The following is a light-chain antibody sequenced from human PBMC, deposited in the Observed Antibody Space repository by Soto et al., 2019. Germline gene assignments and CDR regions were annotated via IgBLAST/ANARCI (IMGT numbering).Light chain of an antibody. CDR2: DAS. Sequence: EVVLKQSPDTLSLSTGERATLSCRASQSVSWYLAWYQQKPGQAPRLLIYDASNRATGIPARFSGSGSGTDFALTISGLEPEDFAVYYCQQYGSSPTFGQGTKVDIK. CDR3: QQYGSSPT. J-gene: IGKJ1*01. V-gene: IGKV3-20*01. CDR1: QSVSWY.